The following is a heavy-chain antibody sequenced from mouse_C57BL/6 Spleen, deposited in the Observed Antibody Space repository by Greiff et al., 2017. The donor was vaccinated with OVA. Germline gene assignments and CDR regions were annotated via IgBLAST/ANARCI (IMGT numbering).Heavy chain of an antibody. CDR1: GYTFTDYY. D-gene: IGHD3-2*02. J-gene: IGHJ3*01. CDR3: ARGQDSSGFPFAY. Sequence: EVQLQESGPVLVKPGASVKMSCKASGYTFTDYYMNWVKQSHGKSLEWIGVINPYNGGTSYNQKFKGKATLTVDKSSSTAYMELNSLTSEDSAVYYCARGQDSSGFPFAYWGQGTLVTVSA. V-gene: IGHV1-19*01. CDR2: INPYNGGT.